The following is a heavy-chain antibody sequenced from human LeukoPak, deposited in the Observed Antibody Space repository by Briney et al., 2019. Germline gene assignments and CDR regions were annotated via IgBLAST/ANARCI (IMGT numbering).Heavy chain of an antibody. J-gene: IGHJ1*01. D-gene: IGHD2-15*01. Sequence: GASVKVSCKASGGTFSSYAISWVRQAPGQGLEWMGRIIPILGIANYAQKFRGRVTITADKSTSTASMELSSLRSEDTAVYYCARERGYCSGGSCYYAEYFQHWGQGTLVTVSS. V-gene: IGHV1-69*04. CDR2: IIPILGIA. CDR1: GGTFSSYA. CDR3: ARERGYCSGGSCYYAEYFQH.